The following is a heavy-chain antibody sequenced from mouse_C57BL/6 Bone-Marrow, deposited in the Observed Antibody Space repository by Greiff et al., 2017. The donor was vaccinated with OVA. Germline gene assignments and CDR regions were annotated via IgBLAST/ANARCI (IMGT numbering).Heavy chain of an antibody. D-gene: IGHD2-2*01. Sequence: QVQLQQSGAELAKPGASVKMSCKASGYTFTSYWMHWVKQRPGQGLEWIGYINPSTGYTEYNQKFKDKATLTADKSSSKAYMQLSSLTSEDSAVYYCAIYYGYDYAMDYWGQGTSVTVSS. J-gene: IGHJ4*01. V-gene: IGHV1-7*01. CDR3: AIYYGYDYAMDY. CDR1: GYTFTSYW. CDR2: INPSTGYT.